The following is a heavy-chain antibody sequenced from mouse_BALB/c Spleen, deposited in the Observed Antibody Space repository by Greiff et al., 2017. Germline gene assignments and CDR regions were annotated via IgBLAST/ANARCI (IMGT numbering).Heavy chain of an antibody. V-gene: IGHV5-6*02. CDR2: ISSGGSYT. J-gene: IGHJ1*01. CDR3: ARGNYGSSRYFDV. CDR1: GFTFSSYG. D-gene: IGHD1-1*01. Sequence: DVKLVESGGDLVKPGGSLKLSCAASGFTFSSYGMSWVRQTPDKRLEWVATISSGGSYTYYPDSVKGRFTISRDNAKNTLYLQMSSLKSEDTAMYYCARGNYGSSRYFDVWGAGTTVTVSS.